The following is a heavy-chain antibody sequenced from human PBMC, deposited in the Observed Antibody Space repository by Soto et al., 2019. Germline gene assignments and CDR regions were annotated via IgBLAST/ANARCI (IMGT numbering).Heavy chain of an antibody. CDR3: ATYTSFDY. Sequence: EVQLVETGGGLIQPGGSLRLSCAASGFTVSNNYMSWVRQAPGKGLEWVSLIYSGGSTYYADSVKGRFTISRDNSKNPLYLQMNCLRAEDTAVYYCATYTSFDYWGQGTLVTVSS. CDR2: IYSGGST. J-gene: IGHJ4*02. D-gene: IGHD2-2*02. V-gene: IGHV3-53*02. CDR1: GFTVSNNY.